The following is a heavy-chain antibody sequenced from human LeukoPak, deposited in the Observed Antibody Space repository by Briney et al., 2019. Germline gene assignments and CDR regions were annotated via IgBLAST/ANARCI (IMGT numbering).Heavy chain of an antibody. D-gene: IGHD4-17*01. Sequence: SETLSLTCTVSGGSISSGSYYWSWIRQPAGKGLEWIGRIYTSGSTYYNPSLKSRVTISVDTSKNQFSLKLSSVTAADTAVYYCARDRFDYGDLDYWGQGTLVTVSS. CDR2: IYTSGST. V-gene: IGHV4-61*02. CDR1: GGSISSGSYY. J-gene: IGHJ4*02. CDR3: ARDRFDYGDLDY.